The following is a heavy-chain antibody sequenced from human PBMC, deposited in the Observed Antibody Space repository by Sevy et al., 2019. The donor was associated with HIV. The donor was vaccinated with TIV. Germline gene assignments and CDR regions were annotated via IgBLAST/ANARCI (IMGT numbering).Heavy chain of an antibody. CDR2: IWYDGSSE. CDR3: VRGADYYDRGGANCDS. J-gene: IGHJ4*02. D-gene: IGHD3-22*01. Sequence: GGSLRLSCAASGFTFSDSWMTWVRQAPGKGLEWVALIWYDGSSEYYADSVKGRFTISRDNSNNTLYLQVNSLRAEDTAVYYCVRGADYYDRGGANCDSWGQGTLVTVSS. V-gene: IGHV3-33*08. CDR1: GFTFSDSW.